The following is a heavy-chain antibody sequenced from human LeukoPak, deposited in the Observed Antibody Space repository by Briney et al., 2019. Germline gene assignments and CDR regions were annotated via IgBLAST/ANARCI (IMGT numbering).Heavy chain of an antibody. CDR1: GVSVSSGSYY. D-gene: IGHD3-3*01. CDR2: IYYSGST. Sequence: IPSETLSLTCTVSGVSVSSGSYYRSWIRQPPGKGLEGIGYIYYSGSTNYNPSLKSRVTISVDTSKNEFSLKLSSVTAAVTAVYYCARGPGVVIRGGFNYWGQGTLVTVSS. V-gene: IGHV4-61*01. CDR3: ARGPGVVIRGGFNY. J-gene: IGHJ4*02.